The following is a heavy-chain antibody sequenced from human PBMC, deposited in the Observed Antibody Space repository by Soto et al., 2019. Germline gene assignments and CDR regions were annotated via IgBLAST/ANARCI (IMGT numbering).Heavy chain of an antibody. V-gene: IGHV1-3*01. J-gene: IGHJ4*02. CDR2: INAGNGNT. CDR3: ARDRLAPYSYGPGGDY. D-gene: IGHD5-18*01. Sequence: GASVKVSCKASGYTFTSYAMHWVRQAPGQRLEWMGWINAGNGNTKYSQKFQGRVTITRDTSASTAYMELSSLRSEDTAVYYCARDRLAPYSYGPGGDYWGQGTLVTVSS. CDR1: GYTFTSYA.